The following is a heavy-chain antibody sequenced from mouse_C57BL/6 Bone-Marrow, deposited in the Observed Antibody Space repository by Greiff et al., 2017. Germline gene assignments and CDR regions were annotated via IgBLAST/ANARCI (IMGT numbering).Heavy chain of an antibody. CDR3: AREGVMVPCYFDY. CDR2: IDPSDSYT. V-gene: IGHV1-69*01. Sequence: QVQLQQPGAELVMPGASVKLSCKASGYTFTSYWMHWVKQRPGQGLEWIGEIDPSDSYTNYNQKFKGKSTLTVDKSSSTAYMQLSSLTSEDSAVXYCAREGVMVPCYFDYWGQGTTLTVSS. CDR1: GYTFTSYW. D-gene: IGHD2-2*01. J-gene: IGHJ2*01.